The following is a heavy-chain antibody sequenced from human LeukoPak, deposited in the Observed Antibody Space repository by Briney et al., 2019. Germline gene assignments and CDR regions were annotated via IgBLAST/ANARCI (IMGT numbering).Heavy chain of an antibody. V-gene: IGHV3-11*01. D-gene: IGHD6-19*01. CDR2: ISSSGSTI. Sequence: GGSLRLSRAASGFTFSDYYMSWIRQAPGKGLEWVSYISSSGSTIYYADSVKGRFTISRDNAKNSLYLQMNSLRAEDTAVYYCAKDIGVAGWYFDLWGRGTLVTVSS. J-gene: IGHJ2*01. CDR3: AKDIGVAGWYFDL. CDR1: GFTFSDYY.